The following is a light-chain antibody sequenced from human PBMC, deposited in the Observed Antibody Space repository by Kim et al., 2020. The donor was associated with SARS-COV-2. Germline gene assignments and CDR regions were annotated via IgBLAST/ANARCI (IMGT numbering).Light chain of an antibody. CDR3: QVWDSTSDHVI. CDR1: NIGGLS. J-gene: IGLJ2*01. Sequence: AQGTPATITGGDANIGGLSVNWYQQKAGQAPVLVIHSDTDRPSGIPERVSGTSSGTAATLTISRVEAGDEADYYCQVWDSTSDHVIFGGGTQLTVL. CDR2: SDT. V-gene: IGLV3-21*04.